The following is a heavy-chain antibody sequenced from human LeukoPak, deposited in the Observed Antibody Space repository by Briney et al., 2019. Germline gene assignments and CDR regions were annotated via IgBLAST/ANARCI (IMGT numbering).Heavy chain of an antibody. V-gene: IGHV1-69*06. J-gene: IGHJ6*03. Sequence: SVKVSCKASGGTFSSYAISWVRQAPGQGLEWMGGIIPIFGTANYAQKFQGRVTITADKSTSTAYMELSSLRSEDTAVYYCAREGEDYGDYSSDYYYYMDVWGKGTTVTVSS. CDR2: IIPIFGTA. CDR1: GGTFSSYA. D-gene: IGHD4-17*01. CDR3: AREGEDYGDYSSDYYYYMDV.